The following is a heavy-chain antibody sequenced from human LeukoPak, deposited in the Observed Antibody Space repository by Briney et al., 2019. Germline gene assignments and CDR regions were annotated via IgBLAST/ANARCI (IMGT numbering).Heavy chain of an antibody. CDR3: ASLGGVTMIVVVEVY. Sequence: GGSLRLSCAASGFTFSSYGMHWVRQAPGKGLEWVAFMRYDGSNKYYADSVKGRFTISRDNSKNTLYLQMNSLRAEDTAVYYCASLGGVTMIVVVEVYWGQGTLVTVSS. J-gene: IGHJ4*02. CDR2: MRYDGSNK. CDR1: GFTFSSYG. D-gene: IGHD3-22*01. V-gene: IGHV3-30*02.